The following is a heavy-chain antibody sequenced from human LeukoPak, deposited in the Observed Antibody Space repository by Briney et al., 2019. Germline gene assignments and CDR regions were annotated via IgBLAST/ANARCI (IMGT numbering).Heavy chain of an antibody. CDR3: LGSSSWYFDY. J-gene: IGHJ4*02. Sequence: GRSLRLSCAASGFTFSSYWMHWVRQAPGKGLVWVSLINSDGSRISYADSVKGRFTISRDNAKNTLYLQMNSLRAEDTAVYYCLGSSSWYFDYWGQGTLVTVSS. CDR2: INSDGSRI. CDR1: GFTFSSYW. D-gene: IGHD6-6*01. V-gene: IGHV3-74*01.